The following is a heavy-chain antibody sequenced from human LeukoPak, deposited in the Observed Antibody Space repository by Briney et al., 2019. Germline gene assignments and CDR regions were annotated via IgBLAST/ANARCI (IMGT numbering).Heavy chain of an antibody. CDR2: IYHSGST. Sequence: PSETLSLTCAVFGGSISSGGNSWSWIRQPPGKGLEWIGYIYHSGSTNYNPSLKSRVTISVDTSKNQFSLKLSSVTAVDTAVYYCARYVGEKTAFDIWGQGTMVTVSS. V-gene: IGHV4-61*08. D-gene: IGHD3-10*01. CDR1: GGSISSGGNS. J-gene: IGHJ3*02. CDR3: ARYVGEKTAFDI.